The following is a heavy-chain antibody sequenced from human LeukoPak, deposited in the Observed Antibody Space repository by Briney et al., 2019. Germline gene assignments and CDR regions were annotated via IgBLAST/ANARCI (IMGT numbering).Heavy chain of an antibody. Sequence: GGSLRLSCAASGVAFSSFDMHWVRQVSGNGLEWVSAIGHAGDTYYAGSVKGRFTISREDAKNYFFLQMNSLRAGDTAVYFCAALGDSIYWGQGTLVTVSS. J-gene: IGHJ4*02. D-gene: IGHD1-26*01. CDR3: AALGDSIY. CDR2: IGHAGDT. V-gene: IGHV3-13*01. CDR1: GVAFSSFD.